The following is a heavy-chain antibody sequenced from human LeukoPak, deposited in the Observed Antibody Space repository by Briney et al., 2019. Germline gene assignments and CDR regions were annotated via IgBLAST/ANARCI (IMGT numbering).Heavy chain of an antibody. CDR3: AREESGLGY. J-gene: IGHJ4*02. Sequence: GGSLRLSCAASGFTFRSYSMNWVRQAPGKGLEWVSSISSGGNDIYYADSLKGRFTISRDNAKNSLYLQMNSLRAEDTAVYYCAREESGLGYWGQGTLVTVSS. CDR2: ISSGGNDI. CDR1: GFTFRSYS. D-gene: IGHD3-10*01. V-gene: IGHV3-21*04.